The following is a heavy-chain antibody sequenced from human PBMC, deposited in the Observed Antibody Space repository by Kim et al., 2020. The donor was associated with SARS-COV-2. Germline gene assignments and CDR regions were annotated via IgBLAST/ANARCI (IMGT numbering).Heavy chain of an antibody. CDR2: IKSKNDGGTT. CDR3: TTELRWELPSFDY. D-gene: IGHD2-15*01. J-gene: IGHJ4*02. Sequence: GGSLRLSCAASGFTFSNAWMSWVRQAPGKGLEWVGRIKSKNDGGTTDYAAPLKGRFTISRDDSKSTLYLQINSLKTEDTAVYYCTTELRWELPSFDYWGQGTLVTVSS. V-gene: IGHV3-15*01. CDR1: GFTFSNAW.